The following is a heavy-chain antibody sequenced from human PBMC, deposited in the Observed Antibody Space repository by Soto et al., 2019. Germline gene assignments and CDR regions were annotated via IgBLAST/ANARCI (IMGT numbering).Heavy chain of an antibody. J-gene: IGHJ4*02. CDR2: ISYDGSNK. CDR1: GFTFSSYG. Sequence: PGGSLRLSCAASGFTFSSYGMHWVRQAPGKGLEWVAVISYDGSNKYYADSVKGRFTISRDNSKNTLYLQMNSLRAEDTAVYYCAKDPGCSGGSCYPFGFDYWGQGTLVTVSS. D-gene: IGHD2-15*01. V-gene: IGHV3-30*18. CDR3: AKDPGCSGGSCYPFGFDY.